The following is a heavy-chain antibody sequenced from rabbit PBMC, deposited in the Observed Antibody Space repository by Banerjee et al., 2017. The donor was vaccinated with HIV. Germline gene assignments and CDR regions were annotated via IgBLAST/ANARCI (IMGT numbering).Heavy chain of an antibody. CDR1: GFDFSSYY. V-gene: IGHV1S7*01. J-gene: IGHJ4*01. D-gene: IGHD4-1*01. CDR3: ARDLAGVIGWNFNL. Sequence: QLEESGGGLVQPGGSLTLSCKASGFDFSSYYMSWVRQAPGKGLEWIGIIYAGKGSTDYASWVNGRFTISSHNAQNTVSLQMNSLTAADTATYFCARDLAGVIGWNFNLWGPGTLVTVS. CDR2: IYAGKGST.